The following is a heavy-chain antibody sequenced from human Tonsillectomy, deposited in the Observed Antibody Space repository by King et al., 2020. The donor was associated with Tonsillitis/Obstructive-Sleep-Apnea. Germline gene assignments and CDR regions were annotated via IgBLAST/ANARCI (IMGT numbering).Heavy chain of an antibody. V-gene: IGHV3-30*10. CDR2: ISHNGYNK. CDR1: GFTFRSYV. CDR3: ARDHFMDV. Sequence: VQLVESGGGVVQPGRSLRLSCAASGFTFRSYVMHWVRQAPGKGLEWVADISHNGYNKHYTDSVKGRFTISRDNSKNTLYLQMNSLTAEDTAVYYCARDHFMDVWGKGTTVTVSS. J-gene: IGHJ6*03.